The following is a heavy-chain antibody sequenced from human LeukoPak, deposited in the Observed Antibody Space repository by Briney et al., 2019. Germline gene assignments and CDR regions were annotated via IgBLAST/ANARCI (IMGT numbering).Heavy chain of an antibody. CDR3: TTDGVGVEGATYDN. J-gene: IGHJ4*02. CDR2: IKAKAHGGTI. Sequence: GGSLRLSCAASGFTFSNYWMYWVRQAPGKGLEWVGRIKAKAHGGTIEYAAPVKGRFTISRDDSKNTLYLQMNSLKTEDTAVYYCTTDGVGVEGATYDNWGQGTLVSVSS. CDR1: GFTFSNYW. D-gene: IGHD1-26*01. V-gene: IGHV3-15*01.